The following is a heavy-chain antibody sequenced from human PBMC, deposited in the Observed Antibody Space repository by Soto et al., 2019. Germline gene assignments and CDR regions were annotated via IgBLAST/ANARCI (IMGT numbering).Heavy chain of an antibody. CDR1: GGTFGSYG. J-gene: IGHJ4*02. CDR2: IIPIVDTT. V-gene: IGHV1-69*13. Sequence: SVKVSCKASGGTFGSYGISWVRQAPGQGLEWLGGIIPIVDTTNHAQKFQGRVTFIADESTTTVYMELSSLKFEDTAVYYCVREGAITQSMDQWGQGTLVTVSS. CDR3: VREGAITQSMDQ. D-gene: IGHD2-2*01.